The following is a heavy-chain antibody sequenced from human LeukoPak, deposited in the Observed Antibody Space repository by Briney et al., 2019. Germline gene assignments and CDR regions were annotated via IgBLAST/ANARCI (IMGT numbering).Heavy chain of an antibody. V-gene: IGHV1-2*02. Sequence: ASVKVSCKASGYTFTGYYMHWVRQAPGQGLEWMGWINPNSGGTNYAQKFQGRVTMTRDTSISTAYMELGRLRSDDTAVYYCARDRGSDIVVVPGWFDPWGQGTLVTVSS. J-gene: IGHJ5*02. CDR3: ARDRGSDIVVVPGWFDP. D-gene: IGHD2-2*01. CDR1: GYTFTGYY. CDR2: INPNSGGT.